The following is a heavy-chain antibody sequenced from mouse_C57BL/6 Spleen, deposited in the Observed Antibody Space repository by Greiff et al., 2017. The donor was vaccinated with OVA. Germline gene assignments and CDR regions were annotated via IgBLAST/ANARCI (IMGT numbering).Heavy chain of an antibody. CDR3: ARSGITTGLGY. J-gene: IGHJ2*01. CDR1: GYAFSSSW. D-gene: IGHD1-1*01. V-gene: IGHV1-82*01. Sequence: VQLQESGPELVKPGASVKISCKASGYAFSSSWMNWVKQRPGKGLEWIGRIYPGDGDTNYNGKFKGKATLTADKSSSTAYMQLSSLTSEDSAVYFCARSGITTGLGYWGQGTTLTVSS. CDR2: IYPGDGDT.